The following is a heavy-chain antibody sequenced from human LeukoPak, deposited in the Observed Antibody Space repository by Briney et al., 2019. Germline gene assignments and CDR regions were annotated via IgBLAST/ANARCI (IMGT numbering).Heavy chain of an antibody. V-gene: IGHV3-74*01. CDR1: GFTFTNYW. CDR2: INPDGSTT. Sequence: PGGSLRLSCAASGFTFTNYWMFWVRQAPGKGLVWVSGINPDGSTTTYADSVKGRFTISRDNAKNSLYLQMSNLRAEDTAVYFCARGGGLDVWGQGATVTVSS. J-gene: IGHJ6*02. CDR3: ARGGGLDV. D-gene: IGHD3-16*01.